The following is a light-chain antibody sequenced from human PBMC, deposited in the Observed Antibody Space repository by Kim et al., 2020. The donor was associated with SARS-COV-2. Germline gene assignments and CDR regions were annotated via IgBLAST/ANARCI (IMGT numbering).Light chain of an antibody. J-gene: IGLJ3*02. CDR2: HDS. CDR1: NIGSDT. V-gene: IGLV3-21*04. CDR3: QVWDATGDHHWV. Sequence: PGKMARITCGGKNIGSDTVHWYQQRPGQAPVLVIYHDSDRPSGIPQRFSGSNSGDTATLTISRVEAGDEADYYCQVWDATGDHHWVFGGGTQLTVL.